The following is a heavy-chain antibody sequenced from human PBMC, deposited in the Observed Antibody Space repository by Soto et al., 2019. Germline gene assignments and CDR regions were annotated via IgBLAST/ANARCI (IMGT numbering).Heavy chain of an antibody. CDR1: GGTLSRYA. Sequence: SVKVSCKAPGGTLSRYAISLVRQAPGQGLEWMGGIIPIFGTANYAQKFQGRVTITADESTSTAYMELSSLRSEDTAVYYCAREMYSKYVAHYYYYYGMDVWGQGTTVTVSS. D-gene: IGHD4-4*01. J-gene: IGHJ6*02. V-gene: IGHV1-69*13. CDR3: AREMYSKYVAHYYYYYGMDV. CDR2: IIPIFGTA.